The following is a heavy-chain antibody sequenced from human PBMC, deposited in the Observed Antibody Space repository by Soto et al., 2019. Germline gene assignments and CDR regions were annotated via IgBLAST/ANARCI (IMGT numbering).Heavy chain of an antibody. CDR2: TYYRSKWYN. J-gene: IGHJ3*02. CDR3: ARERIKIFGVAGQPRARSDDFDI. Sequence: PSQTLSLTCAISGDSVSSNSAAWNWIRQSPSRGLEWLGRTYYRSKWYNDYAVSVKSRITINPDTSKNQFSLQLNSVTPEDTAVYYCARERIKIFGVAGQPRARSDDFDIWGQGTMVPVSS. CDR1: GDSVSSNSAA. D-gene: IGHD3-3*01. V-gene: IGHV6-1*01.